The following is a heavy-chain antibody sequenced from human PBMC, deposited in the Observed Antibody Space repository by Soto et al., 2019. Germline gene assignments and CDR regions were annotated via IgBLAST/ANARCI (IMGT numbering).Heavy chain of an antibody. D-gene: IGHD5-12*01. CDR2: ISYDGSNK. J-gene: IGHJ4*02. CDR3: AKDLSAMVATIVDY. CDR1: GFTFSSYG. V-gene: IGHV3-30*18. Sequence: GGSLRLSCAASGFTFSSYGMHWVRQAPGKGLEWVAVISYDGSNKYYADSVKGRFTISRDNSKNTLYLQMDSLRAEDTAVYYCAKDLSAMVATIVDYWGQGTLVTVSS.